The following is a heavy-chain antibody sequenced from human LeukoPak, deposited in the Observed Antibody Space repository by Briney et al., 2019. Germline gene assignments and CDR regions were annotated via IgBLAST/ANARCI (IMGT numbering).Heavy chain of an antibody. Sequence: HPGGSLRLSCAASGFIFSSYAMSWVRQAPGKGLEWVSAISGSGGSTYYADSVKGRFTISRDNSKNTLYLQMNSLRAEDTAVYYCAKPPGYNWNDGYDYWGQGTLVTVSS. CDR3: AKPPGYNWNDGYDY. D-gene: IGHD1-20*01. V-gene: IGHV3-23*01. CDR1: GFIFSSYA. J-gene: IGHJ4*02. CDR2: ISGSGGST.